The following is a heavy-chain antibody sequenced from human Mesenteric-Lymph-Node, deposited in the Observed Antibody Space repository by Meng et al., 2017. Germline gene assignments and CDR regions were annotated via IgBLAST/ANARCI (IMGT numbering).Heavy chain of an antibody. CDR2: IYYSGST. V-gene: IGHV4-59*01. CDR3: ARANVELWFTGGFET. Sequence: SESLSLSCTVSGGSISSYYWSWIRQPPGKGLEWIGYIYYSGSTNYNPSLKSRVTISVDTSKNQFSLKLSSVTAEDTAVYYCARANVELWFTGGFETWGQGTMVTVSS. CDR1: GGSISSYY. J-gene: IGHJ3*02. D-gene: IGHD3-16*02.